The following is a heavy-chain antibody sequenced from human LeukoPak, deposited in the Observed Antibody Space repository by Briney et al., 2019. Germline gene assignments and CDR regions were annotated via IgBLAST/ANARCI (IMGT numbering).Heavy chain of an antibody. Sequence: PGGSLRLSCAASGFTFSSYEVNWVRQAPGKGLEWVSYISSSGSTIYYADSVKGRFTISRDNAKNSLYLQMNSLRAEDTAVYYCARVVGGYFDWPYYYYYYYGMDVWGQGTTVTVSS. CDR3: ARVVGGYFDWPYYYYYYYGMDV. D-gene: IGHD3-9*01. V-gene: IGHV3-48*03. CDR2: ISSSGSTI. CDR1: GFTFSSYE. J-gene: IGHJ6*02.